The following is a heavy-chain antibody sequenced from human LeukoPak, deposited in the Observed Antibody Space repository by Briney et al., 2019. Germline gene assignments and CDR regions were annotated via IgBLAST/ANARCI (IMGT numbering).Heavy chain of an antibody. D-gene: IGHD6-13*01. CDR3: AGSSSWSHFDY. Sequence: SETLSLTCIVSGGSISSYYWSWIRQPAGKGLEWIGRIYTSGSTNYNPSLKSRVTMSVDTSKNQFSLKLSSVTAADTAVYYCAGSSSWSHFDYWGQGTLVTVSS. V-gene: IGHV4-4*07. CDR2: IYTSGST. J-gene: IGHJ4*02. CDR1: GGSISSYY.